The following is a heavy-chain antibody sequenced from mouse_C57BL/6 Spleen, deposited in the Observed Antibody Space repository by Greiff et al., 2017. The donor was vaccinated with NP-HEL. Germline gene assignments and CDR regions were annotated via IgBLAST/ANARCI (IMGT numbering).Heavy chain of an antibody. J-gene: IGHJ3*01. CDR3: AREDYYGRWFAY. D-gene: IGHD1-1*01. CDR2: IHPNSGST. CDR1: GYTFTSYW. V-gene: IGHV1-64*01. Sequence: QVQLQQPGAELVKPGASVKLSCKASGYTFTSYWMHWVKQRPGQGLEWIGMIHPNSGSTNYNEKFKSKATLTVDKSSSTAYMQLSSLTSEDSAVYYCAREDYYGRWFAYWGQGTLVTVSA.